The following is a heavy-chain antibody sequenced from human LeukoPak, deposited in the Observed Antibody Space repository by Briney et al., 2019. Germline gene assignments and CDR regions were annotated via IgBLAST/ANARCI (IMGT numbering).Heavy chain of an antibody. Sequence: GGSLRLSCAASGFSFDIYGMTWVRQAPGKGLEWVSTISGTGRSTYYADSVEGRFTISRDNSNNTLFLQIHSLRGEDTAVYYCAKGFYDSSGYYFVHAFDIWGQGTMVIVSS. CDR2: ISGTGRST. D-gene: IGHD3-22*01. CDR1: GFSFDIYG. J-gene: IGHJ3*02. CDR3: AKGFYDSSGYYFVHAFDI. V-gene: IGHV3-23*01.